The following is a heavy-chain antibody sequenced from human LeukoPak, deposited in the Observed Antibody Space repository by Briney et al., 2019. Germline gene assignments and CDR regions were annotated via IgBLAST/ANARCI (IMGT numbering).Heavy chain of an antibody. CDR2: INHSGST. J-gene: IGHJ4*02. V-gene: IGHV4-34*01. Sequence: SETLSLTCAVYGGSFSGYYWSWIRQPPGKGLEWIGEINHSGSTNYNPSLKSRVTISVDTSKNQFSLKLSSVTAADTAVYYCVRKSIRGQLLHYWGQGTLVTVSS. CDR3: VRKSIRGQLLHY. D-gene: IGHD2-2*01. CDR1: GGSFSGYY.